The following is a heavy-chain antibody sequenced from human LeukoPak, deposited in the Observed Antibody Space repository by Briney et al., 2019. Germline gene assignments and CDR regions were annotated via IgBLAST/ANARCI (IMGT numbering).Heavy chain of an antibody. V-gene: IGHV4-39*07. CDR1: GASISGSGYY. CDR3: TRANGYGLIDY. D-gene: IGHD3-16*01. Sequence: SETLSLTCAVSGASISGSGYYLGWIRQPPGKGLEWIGNIYYTGNTYYNASLQSRVTISLDTSKNQFSLNLFSVTAADTAMYYCTRANGYGLIDYWGQGTLVTVSS. CDR2: IYYTGNT. J-gene: IGHJ4*02.